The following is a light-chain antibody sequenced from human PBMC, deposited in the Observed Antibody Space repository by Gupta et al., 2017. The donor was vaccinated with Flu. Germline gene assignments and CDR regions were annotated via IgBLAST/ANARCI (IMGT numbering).Light chain of an antibody. Sequence: EIVLTQSPATLSLSPGERATLSFRASQSVSSYLAWYQQKPGQAPRLLIYDASNRATGIPARFSGSGSGTDFTLTISSLEPEDFAVYYCQQRSIRSYTFGQGTRLEIK. CDR2: DAS. J-gene: IGKJ2*01. V-gene: IGKV3-11*01. CDR3: QQRSIRSYT. CDR1: QSVSSY.